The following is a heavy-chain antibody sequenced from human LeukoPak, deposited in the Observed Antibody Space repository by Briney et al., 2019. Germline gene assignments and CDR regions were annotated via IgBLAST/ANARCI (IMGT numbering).Heavy chain of an antibody. J-gene: IGHJ6*02. D-gene: IGHD2-15*01. CDR2: ISLDGRLI. V-gene: IGHV3-21*01. CDR3: ARHLTSEGTTPYHYGMNV. CDR1: GFTFSSYS. Sequence: PGGSLRLSCAASGFTFSSYSMNWVRRAPGKGLERVSSISLDGRLIYYEDSLRGRFTTSRDNAKNSLYLQMNSLRADDTAVYYCARHLTSEGTTPYHYGMNVWGQGTTVTVSS.